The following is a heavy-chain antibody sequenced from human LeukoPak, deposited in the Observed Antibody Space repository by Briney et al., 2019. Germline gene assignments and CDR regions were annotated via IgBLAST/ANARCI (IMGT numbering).Heavy chain of an antibody. J-gene: IGHJ2*01. CDR3: ARDLGGYDRSGYFDL. V-gene: IGHV3-33*08. CDR2: IWYDGSNK. CDR1: GFTFSNAW. Sequence: GGSLRLSCAASGFTFSNAWMSWVRQAPGKGLEWVAVIWYDGSNKYYADSVKGRFSVSRDNSKNTLYLQMNSLRAEDTAVYYCARDLGGYDRSGYFDLWGRGTQVTVSS. D-gene: IGHD5-12*01.